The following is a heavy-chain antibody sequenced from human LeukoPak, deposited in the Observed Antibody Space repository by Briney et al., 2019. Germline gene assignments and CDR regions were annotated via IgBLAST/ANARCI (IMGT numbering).Heavy chain of an antibody. CDR1: GFTFSNYW. CDR3: AREKIVGATKNDC. D-gene: IGHD1-26*01. V-gene: IGHV3-7*03. CDR2: IKQDGSEK. J-gene: IGHJ4*02. Sequence: GGSLRLSCAASGFTFSNYWMSWVRQAPGKRLEWVANIKQDGSEKYYVDSVKGRFTISRDNAQNSLYLHMNSLRAEDTAVYYCAREKIVGATKNDCWGQGILVTVSS.